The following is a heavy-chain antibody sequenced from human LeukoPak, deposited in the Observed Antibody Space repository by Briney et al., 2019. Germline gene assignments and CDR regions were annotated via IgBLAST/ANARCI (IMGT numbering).Heavy chain of an antibody. CDR3: ATRIVVVNPSWFDP. Sequence: PSETLSLTCTVSGYSISSNNYWGWIRQPPGKGLEWIGNIYHSGSISYNPSLKSRVTISVDTSKNQFSLKLTSVTAADTAVYYCATRIVVVNPSWFDPWGQGTLVTVSS. CDR2: IYHSGSI. D-gene: IGHD3-22*01. V-gene: IGHV4-38-2*02. CDR1: GYSISSNNY. J-gene: IGHJ5*02.